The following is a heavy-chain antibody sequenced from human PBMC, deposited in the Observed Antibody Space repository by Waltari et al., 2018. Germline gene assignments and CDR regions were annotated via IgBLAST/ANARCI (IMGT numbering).Heavy chain of an antibody. V-gene: IGHV4-38-2*02. CDR1: GYSISSGYY. CDR3: ARDTPAPRITGATSVDY. J-gene: IGHJ4*02. D-gene: IGHD1-20*01. CDR2: IYHSGIT. Sequence: QVQLQESGPGLVKPSETLSLTCSVSGYSISSGYYWGWIRQPPGKGLDWIGSIYHSGITFYNPSLKSRVTISVDTSKNQFSLKLSSVTAADTAVYYCARDTPAPRITGATSVDYWGQGTLVTVSS.